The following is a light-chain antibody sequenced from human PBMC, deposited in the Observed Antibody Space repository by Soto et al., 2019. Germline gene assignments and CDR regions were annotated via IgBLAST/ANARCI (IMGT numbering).Light chain of an antibody. V-gene: IGLV2-14*03. J-gene: IGLJ2*01. CDR1: SSDIGAYNV. Sequence: QSALTQPASVSGSPGQSITISCTGTSSDIGAYNVVSWYQQHPGTAPKLMLYDVNIRPSGVSNRFSGSKSGNTASLTISGLQAEDAADYYWTSGTTSTTRIFGGGTKLTVL. CDR2: DVN. CDR3: TSGTTSTTRI.